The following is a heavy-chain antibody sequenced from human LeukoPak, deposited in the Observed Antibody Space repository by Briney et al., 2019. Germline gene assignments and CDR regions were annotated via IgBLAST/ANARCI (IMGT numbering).Heavy chain of an antibody. D-gene: IGHD3-22*01. CDR1: GFPFNSYG. CDR2: INGCGGST. Sequence: GTLILSCAASGFPFNSYGMSWVRPAPWKGLEWVSGINGCGGSTYFVGSVKGRLTLYSDNYQHTLSLRMNSLPAEHTAVYLFAEAVVPVISQHYFDYWGQGTLVTVAS. CDR3: AEAVVPVISQHYFDY. V-gene: IGHV3-23*01. J-gene: IGHJ4*02.